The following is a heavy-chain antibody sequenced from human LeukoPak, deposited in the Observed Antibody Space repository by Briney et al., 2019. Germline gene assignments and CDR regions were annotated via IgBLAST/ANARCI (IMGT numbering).Heavy chain of an antibody. CDR2: ISYDGSNK. CDR1: GFTFSSYA. Sequence: GRSLRLSCATSGFTFSSYAMHGVRQAPGKGLEWVAVISYDGSNKYYADSVKGRFTISRDNSKNTLYLQMNSLRVEDTAVYYCARDSDSGGGPFDYWGQGTLVTVSS. D-gene: IGHD2-15*01. CDR3: ARDSDSGGGPFDY. V-gene: IGHV3-30-3*01. J-gene: IGHJ4*02.